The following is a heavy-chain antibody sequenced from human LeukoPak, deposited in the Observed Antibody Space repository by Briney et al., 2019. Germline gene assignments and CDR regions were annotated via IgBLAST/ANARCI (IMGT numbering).Heavy chain of an antibody. J-gene: IGHJ3*02. V-gene: IGHV1-2*02. CDR2: ISPNTGGT. CDR3: AREVGSGTFDI. D-gene: IGHD6-25*01. CDR1: AYSFTDHY. Sequence: ASVKVSCKASAYSFTDHYVHWVRQAPGEGLEWMGWISPNTGGTIYAQKFQGRVTKTRDTSIITAYMELSKLRSDDTAFYYCAREVGSGTFDIWGQGTMVTVSS.